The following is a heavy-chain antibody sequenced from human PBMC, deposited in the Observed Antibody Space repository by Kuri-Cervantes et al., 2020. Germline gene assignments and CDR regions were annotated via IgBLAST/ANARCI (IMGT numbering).Heavy chain of an antibody. CDR2: ISWNSGTT. CDR3: ARGTDYYYYMDV. Sequence: LSLTCAASGFTFGDYAMHWVRQAPGKGLEWVSGISWNSGTTHYADSVKGRFAISRDNAKNSLYLQMNSLRAEDTAVYYCARGTDYYYYMDVWGKGTTVTVSS. V-gene: IGHV3-9*01. CDR1: GFTFGDYA. J-gene: IGHJ6*03.